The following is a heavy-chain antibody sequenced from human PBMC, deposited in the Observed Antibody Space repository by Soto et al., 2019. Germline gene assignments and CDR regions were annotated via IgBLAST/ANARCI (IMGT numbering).Heavy chain of an antibody. V-gene: IGHV1-69*02. CDR1: GDTFSFYT. CDR2: VNPILSMS. CDR3: AMIYGSKYRAFDY. J-gene: IGHJ4*02. Sequence: QVQLVQSGAELKKPGSSVKVSCKASGDTFSFYTINWVRQAPGLGLEWMGRVNPILSMSNYAQKFQGRVTMAEDKSPGTDDTELRSLPPEDTTFYYCAMIYGSKYRAFDYWGPGALITLSS. D-gene: IGHD3-10*01.